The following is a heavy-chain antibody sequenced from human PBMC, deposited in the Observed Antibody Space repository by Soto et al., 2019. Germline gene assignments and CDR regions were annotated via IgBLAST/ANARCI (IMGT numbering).Heavy chain of an antibody. CDR3: ARGSIYYDFWSGPSSFDY. Sequence: ASVKVSCKASGYTFTSYGISWVRQAPGQGLEWMGWISAYNGNTNYAQKLQGRVTMTTDTSTSTAYMELRSLRSDDTAMYYCARGSIYYDFWSGPSSFDYWGQGTLVTVSS. CDR1: GYTFTSYG. J-gene: IGHJ4*02. V-gene: IGHV1-18*01. D-gene: IGHD3-3*01. CDR2: ISAYNGNT.